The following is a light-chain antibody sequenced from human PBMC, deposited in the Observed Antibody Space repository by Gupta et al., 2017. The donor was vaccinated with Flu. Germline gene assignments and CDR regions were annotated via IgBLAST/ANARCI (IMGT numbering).Light chain of an antibody. J-gene: IGLJ1*01. CDR1: SSDVGGYDY. Sequence: QSALTQPASVSGSPGQPITISCTGTSSDVGGYDYVSWYQQYPGKAPKLMIYEVSNRPSGVSNRFSGSKSGNTASLTISGLQPEDEADYYCCSYTTRSTYVFGTGTKVTVL. CDR3: CSYTTRSTYV. V-gene: IGLV2-14*01. CDR2: EVS.